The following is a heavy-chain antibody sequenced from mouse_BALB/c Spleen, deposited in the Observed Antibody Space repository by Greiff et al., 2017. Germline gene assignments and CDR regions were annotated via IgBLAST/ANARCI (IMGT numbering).Heavy chain of an antibody. D-gene: IGHD1-2*01. CDR3: TRGADYYGYDWYFDV. CDR1: GYTFTDYE. J-gene: IGHJ1*01. CDR2: IDPETGGT. Sequence: QVQLKQSGAELVRPGASVTLSCKASGYTFTDYEMHWVKQTPVHGLEWIGAIDPETGGTAYNQKFKGKATLTADKSSSTAYMELRSLTSEDSAVYYCTRGADYYGYDWYFDVWGAGTTVTVSS. V-gene: IGHV1-15*01.